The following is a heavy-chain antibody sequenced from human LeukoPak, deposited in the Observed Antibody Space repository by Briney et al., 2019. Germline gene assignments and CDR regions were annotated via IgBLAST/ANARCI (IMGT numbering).Heavy chain of an antibody. CDR1: AFTFSTYS. Sequence: GGSLRLSCAASAFTFSTYSMNWVRQAPGKGLEWVSSISSSSSYIFYADSVKGRFTISRDNAKNSLYLQMNSLRAEDTAVYYCARDKYGDQYYFDYWGQGTLVTVSS. J-gene: IGHJ4*02. CDR3: ARDKYGDQYYFDY. V-gene: IGHV3-21*01. CDR2: ISSSSSYI. D-gene: IGHD4-17*01.